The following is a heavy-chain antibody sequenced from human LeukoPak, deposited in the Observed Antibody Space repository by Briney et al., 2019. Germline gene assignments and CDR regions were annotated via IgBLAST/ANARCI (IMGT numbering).Heavy chain of an antibody. D-gene: IGHD4-17*01. CDR2: IYHSGST. J-gene: IGHJ5*02. Sequence: SETLSLTCAVSGGSISSGGYSWSWIRQPPGKGLEWIGYIYHSGSTYYNPSLKSRVTISVDRSKNQFSLKLSSVTAADTAVYYCARSTTVPNGRFDPWGQGTLVTVSS. V-gene: IGHV4-30-2*01. CDR3: ARSTTVPNGRFDP. CDR1: GGSISSGGYS.